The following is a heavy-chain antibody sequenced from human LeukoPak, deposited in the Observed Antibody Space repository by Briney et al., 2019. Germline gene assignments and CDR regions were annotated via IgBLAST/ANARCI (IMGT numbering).Heavy chain of an antibody. CDR3: ARLSRNVSWYEGY. V-gene: IGHV3-74*01. Sequence: PGGSLRLSCAASGFTFSSYWMHWVRHAPGKGLVWVSRINSDGSSTSYADSVKGRFTISRDNAKNTLYLQMNSLRAEDTAVYYCARLSRNVSWYEGYWGQGTLVTVSS. CDR1: GFTFSSYW. CDR2: INSDGSST. J-gene: IGHJ4*02. D-gene: IGHD6-13*01.